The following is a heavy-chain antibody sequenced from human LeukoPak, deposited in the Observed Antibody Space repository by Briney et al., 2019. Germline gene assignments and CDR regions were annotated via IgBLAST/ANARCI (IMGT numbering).Heavy chain of an antibody. D-gene: IGHD3-10*01. CDR1: GFTFSSYW. V-gene: IGHV3-7*01. CDR2: IKQDGSEK. CDR3: VREDVLLWFGELSKKSDY. Sequence: GGSLRLSCAASGFTFSSYWMSWVRQAPGKGLEWVANIKQDGSEKYYVVSVKGRFTISRDNAKNSLYLQMNSLRAEDTAVYYCVREDVLLWFGELSKKSDYWGQGTLVTVSS. J-gene: IGHJ4*02.